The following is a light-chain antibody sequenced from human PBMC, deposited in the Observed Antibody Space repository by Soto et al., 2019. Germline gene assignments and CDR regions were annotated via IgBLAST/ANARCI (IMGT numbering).Light chain of an antibody. CDR3: QQSYSTTWT. Sequence: AIRMTQSPSSFSASTGDRVTITCLASQGISSYLAWYQQKPGKAPKLLIYAASSLQSGVPSRFSGSGSETDCTLTISSLQPEDVATYSCQQSYSTTWTLGQGTKVDIK. CDR2: AAS. CDR1: QGISSY. V-gene: IGKV1-8*01. J-gene: IGKJ1*01.